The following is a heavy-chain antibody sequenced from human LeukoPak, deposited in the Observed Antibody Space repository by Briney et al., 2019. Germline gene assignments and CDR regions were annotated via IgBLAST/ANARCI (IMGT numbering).Heavy chain of an antibody. D-gene: IGHD2-15*01. CDR2: IWYDGSNK. CDR3: ARSPAKRWPYYFDY. CDR1: GFTFSSYG. Sequence: GGSLRLSCAASGFTFSSYGMHWVRQAPGKGLEWVAVIWYDGSNKYYADSVKGRFTISRDNSKNTLCLQMNSLRAEDTAVYYCARSPAKRWPYYFDYWGQGTLVTVSS. V-gene: IGHV3-33*01. J-gene: IGHJ4*02.